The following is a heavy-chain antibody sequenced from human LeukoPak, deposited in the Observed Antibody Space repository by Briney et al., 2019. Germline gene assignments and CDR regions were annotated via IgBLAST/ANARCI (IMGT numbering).Heavy chain of an antibody. V-gene: IGHV3-53*01. CDR1: GFTVSSNY. J-gene: IGHJ6*03. CDR3: ARDKYYYYMDV. Sequence: GGSLRLSCAASGFTVSSNYMSWVRQAPGKGLEWVSVIYSGGSTYYADSVKGRFTISRDNSKNTLYLQMNSLRAEDTAVYYCARDKYYYYMDVWGKGTTVTISS. CDR2: IYSGGST.